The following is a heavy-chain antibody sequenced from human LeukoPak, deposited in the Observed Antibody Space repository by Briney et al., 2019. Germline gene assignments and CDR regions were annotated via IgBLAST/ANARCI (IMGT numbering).Heavy chain of an antibody. CDR1: GYTFTSYD. CDR3: ARDGYDVLTGYEDY. V-gene: IGHV1-69*04. CDR2: IIPILGIA. J-gene: IGHJ4*02. Sequence: SVKVSCKASGYTFTSYDISWVRQAPGQGLEWMGRIIPILGIANYAQKFQGRVTMTTDTSTNTAYVELRSLRSDDTALYYCARDGYDVLTGYEDYWGQGTLVTVSS. D-gene: IGHD3-9*01.